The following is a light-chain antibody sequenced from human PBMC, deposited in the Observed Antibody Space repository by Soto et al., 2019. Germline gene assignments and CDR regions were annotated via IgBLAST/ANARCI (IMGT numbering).Light chain of an antibody. V-gene: IGKV3-15*01. CDR1: QSVSSN. CDR2: GAS. Sequence: EIVMTQSPATLSVSPGERATLSCRASQSVSSNLAWYQQKPGQAPRLLIYGASTRATGIPARFRGSGSGTEFTLTISSLQSEDFAVYYCQQYNNWPPRGTF. CDR3: QQYNNWPPRGT. J-gene: IGKJ1*01.